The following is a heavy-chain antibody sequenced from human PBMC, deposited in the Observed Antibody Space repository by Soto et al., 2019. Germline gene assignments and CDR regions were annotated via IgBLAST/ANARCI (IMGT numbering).Heavy chain of an antibody. CDR3: ARDHYYYDSSGYYPPAYYFDY. V-gene: IGHV3-33*01. Sequence: PGGSLRLSCAASGFTFSSYGMHWVRQAPGKGLEWVAVIWYDGSNKYYADSVKGRFTISRDNSKNTLYLQMNSLRAEDTAVYYCARDHYYYDSSGYYPPAYYFDYWGQGTLVTVSS. D-gene: IGHD3-22*01. J-gene: IGHJ4*02. CDR1: GFTFSSYG. CDR2: IWYDGSNK.